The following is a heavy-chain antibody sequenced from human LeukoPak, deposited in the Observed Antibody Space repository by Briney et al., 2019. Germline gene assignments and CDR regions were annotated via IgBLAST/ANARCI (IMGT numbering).Heavy chain of an antibody. CDR1: GFTFSGYS. V-gene: IGHV3-21*01. J-gene: IGHJ6*02. D-gene: IGHD3-9*01. CDR3: ARDSFLTGYLDV. CDR2: ISSSSSYI. Sequence: PGGSLRLSCAASGFTFSGYSMNWVRQAPGKGLEWVSSISSSSSYIYYADSVKGRFTISRDNTKNSLHLQMNSLRAEDTAVYYCARDSFLTGYLDVWGQGTTVTVSS.